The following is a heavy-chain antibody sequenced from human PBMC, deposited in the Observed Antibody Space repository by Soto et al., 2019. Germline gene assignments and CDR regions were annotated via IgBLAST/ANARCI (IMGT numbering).Heavy chain of an antibody. CDR2: IRSKANSYAT. V-gene: IGHV3-73*01. J-gene: IGHJ4*02. Sequence: LRLSCAASGFTFSGSAMHWVRQASGKGLEWVGRIRSKANSYATAYAASVKGRFTISRDDSKNTAYLQMNSLKTEDTAVYYCTRSLGIPRFDYWGQGTLVTVSS. CDR3: TRSLGIPRFDY. CDR1: GFTFSGSA.